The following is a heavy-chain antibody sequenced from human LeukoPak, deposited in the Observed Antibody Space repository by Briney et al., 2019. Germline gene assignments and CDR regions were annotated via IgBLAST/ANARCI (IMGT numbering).Heavy chain of an antibody. Sequence: PGGSLRLSCAASGFTFSDYWMHGVRGARGKGLVWFACMRTGGSITKYADSVEGRFTISRDIAKNTFYLQMNSLRVEDTAIYYCARDLSVTTKLDYWGQGTLVTVSS. CDR3: ARDLSVTTKLDY. CDR1: GFTFSDYW. CDR2: MRTGGSIT. D-gene: IGHD4-17*01. J-gene: IGHJ4*02. V-gene: IGHV3-74*03.